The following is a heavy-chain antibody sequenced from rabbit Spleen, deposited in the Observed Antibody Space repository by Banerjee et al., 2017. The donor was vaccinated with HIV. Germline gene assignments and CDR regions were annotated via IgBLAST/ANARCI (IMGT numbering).Heavy chain of an antibody. CDR1: GFSFNSGYD. D-gene: IGHD2-1*01. Sequence: QSLEESGGGLVKPEASLTLTCKASGFSFNSGYDMCWVRQAPGKGLEWIACIYAGSSGNTYSATWAKGRYTISKTSPTTVTLQMTSLTAADTATYFCVRDQAGDADYGPYYLNLWGPGTLVTVS. CDR3: VRDQAGDADYGPYYLNL. V-gene: IGHV1S40*01. CDR2: IYAGSSGNT. J-gene: IGHJ4*01.